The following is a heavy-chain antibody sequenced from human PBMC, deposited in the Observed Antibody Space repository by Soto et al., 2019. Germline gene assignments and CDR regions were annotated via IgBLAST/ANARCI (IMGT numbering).Heavy chain of an antibody. Sequence: GGSLXLSCAASEFTFSSYAMSWVRQAPGKGLEWVSLISGSGGGTYYADSVKGRFTISRDNSKNTLYLQMNSLRAEDTAVFYCAKHLSNGSPDYWGQGTLVTVSS. CDR3: AKHLSNGSPDY. J-gene: IGHJ4*02. D-gene: IGHD2-15*01. CDR2: ISGSGGGT. V-gene: IGHV3-23*01. CDR1: EFTFSSYA.